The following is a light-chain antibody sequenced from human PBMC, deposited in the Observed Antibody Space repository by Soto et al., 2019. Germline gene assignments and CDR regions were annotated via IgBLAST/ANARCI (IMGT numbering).Light chain of an antibody. V-gene: IGLV2-14*01. J-gene: IGLJ3*02. CDR2: DVS. Sequence: QSALTQPASVSGSPGQSITISCTGTSSDVGGYNYVSWYQQHAGKALKLMIYDVSSRPSGVSNRFSGSKSGNTASLAISGLQAEDEADYYCSSYTTNSVPVFGGGTKLTVL. CDR1: SSDVGGYNY. CDR3: SSYTTNSVPV.